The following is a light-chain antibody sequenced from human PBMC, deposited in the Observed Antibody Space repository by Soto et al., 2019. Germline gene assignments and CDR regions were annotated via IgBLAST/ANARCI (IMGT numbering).Light chain of an antibody. Sequence: QSALTQPASVSGSPGQSITISCTGTSSDVGAYNRVSWYQQHPGKAPKLILYGVTNRPSGISNRFSGSKSGSTASLTISGLQPEDEADYYCNSYTTSTTYGFGTGTKVTVL. V-gene: IGLV2-14*01. CDR1: SSDVGAYNR. CDR2: GVT. J-gene: IGLJ1*01. CDR3: NSYTTSTTYG.